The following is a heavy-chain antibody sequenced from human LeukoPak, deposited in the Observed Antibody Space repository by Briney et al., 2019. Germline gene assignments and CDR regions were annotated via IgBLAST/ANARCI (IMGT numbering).Heavy chain of an antibody. D-gene: IGHD3-10*01. V-gene: IGHV3-48*01. J-gene: IGHJ4*02. CDR2: ISSSGSTI. CDR3: ARNPRYYYGSGTSGAEGY. CDR1: GFTFSNYA. Sequence: GGSLRLSCAASGFTFSNYAMSWVRQAPGKGLEWVSYISSSGSTIYYAESVKGRFTISRDNAKNSLYLQMNSLRVEDTAVYYCARNPRYYYGSGTSGAEGYWGQGTLVTVSS.